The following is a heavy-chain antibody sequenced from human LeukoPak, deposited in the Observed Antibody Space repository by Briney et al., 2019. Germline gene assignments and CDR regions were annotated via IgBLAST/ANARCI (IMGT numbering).Heavy chain of an antibody. CDR1: GYTFTNYG. J-gene: IGHJ5*02. V-gene: IGHV1-18*01. CDR3: ARFVVVPASDWFDP. Sequence: VASVKVSCKASGYTFTNYGISWVRQAPGQGLEWMGWISADNGNTNYAQKLQGRVTMTTDTSTSTAYMELRSLRSDDTAVYYCARFVVVPASDWFDPWGQGTLVTVSS. D-gene: IGHD2-2*01. CDR2: ISADNGNT.